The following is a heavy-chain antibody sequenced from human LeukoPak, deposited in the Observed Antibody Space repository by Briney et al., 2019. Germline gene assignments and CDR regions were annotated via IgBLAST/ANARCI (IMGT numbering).Heavy chain of an antibody. CDR2: IYYSGST. D-gene: IGHD2-15*01. V-gene: IGHV4-59*01. Sequence: SQTLSLTCTVSGGSISSYYWSWIRQPPGKGLEWIGYIYYSGSTNYNPSLKSRVTISVDTSKNQFSLKLSSVTAADTAVYYCARGIVVDTIDYWGQGTLVTVSS. CDR1: GGSISSYY. J-gene: IGHJ4*02. CDR3: ARGIVVDTIDY.